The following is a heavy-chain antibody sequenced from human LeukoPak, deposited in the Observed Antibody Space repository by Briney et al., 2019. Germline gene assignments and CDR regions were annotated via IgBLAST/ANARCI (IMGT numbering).Heavy chain of an antibody. CDR1: GFTFSSYW. D-gene: IGHD5-24*01. V-gene: IGHV3-7*04. CDR3: ARWDGYNFPFDY. J-gene: IGHJ4*02. CDR2: IKQDGSEI. Sequence: GGSLRLSCAASGFTFSSYWMSWVRQAPGKGLEWVANIKQDGSEIYYVDSVKGRLTISRDNAKNSLYLQMKSLRAEDTAVYYCARWDGYNFPFDYWGQGTLVTVSS.